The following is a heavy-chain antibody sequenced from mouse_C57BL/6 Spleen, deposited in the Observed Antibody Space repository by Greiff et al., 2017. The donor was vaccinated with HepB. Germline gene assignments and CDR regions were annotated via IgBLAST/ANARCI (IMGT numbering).Heavy chain of an antibody. Sequence: VQLQQSGAELVKPGASVKMSCKASGYTFTSYWITWVKQRPGQGLEWIGDIYPGSGSTNYNEKFKSKATLTVDTSSSTAYMQLSSLTSEDTAFYYSARGAYDGYYDAMDYWGQGTSVTVSS. J-gene: IGHJ4*01. D-gene: IGHD2-3*01. CDR1: GYTFTSYW. CDR3: ARGAYDGYYDAMDY. CDR2: IYPGSGST. V-gene: IGHV1-55*01.